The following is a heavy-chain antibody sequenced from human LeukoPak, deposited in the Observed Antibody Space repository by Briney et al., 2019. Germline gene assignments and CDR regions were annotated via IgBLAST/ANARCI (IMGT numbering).Heavy chain of an antibody. CDR3: ARDMSGPDAFDI. D-gene: IGHD3-3*01. J-gene: IGHJ3*02. CDR1: GFTFSSYS. CDR2: ISSSSSTI. Sequence: PGGSLRLSCAASGFTFSSYSMNWVRQAPGKGLEWVSYISSSSSTIYYADSVKGRFTISRDNAKNSMYLQMNSLRAEDTAVYYCARDMSGPDAFDIWGQGTMVTVSS. V-gene: IGHV3-48*01.